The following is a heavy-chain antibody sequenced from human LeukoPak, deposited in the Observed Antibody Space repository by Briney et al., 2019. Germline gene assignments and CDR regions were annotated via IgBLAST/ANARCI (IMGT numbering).Heavy chain of an antibody. Sequence: GGSLRLSCAAAGFTVSSYEMNWVRRAPGKGLEWGSHISSSGSTIYYADSVKGRFTISRDNAKKSLFLQMTSLRAEDTAVYYCAREMKQLVLKNDYYYGMDVWGQGTTVTVSS. D-gene: IGHD6-13*01. CDR3: AREMKQLVLKNDYYYGMDV. CDR2: ISSSGSTI. V-gene: IGHV3-48*03. J-gene: IGHJ6*02. CDR1: GFTVSSYE.